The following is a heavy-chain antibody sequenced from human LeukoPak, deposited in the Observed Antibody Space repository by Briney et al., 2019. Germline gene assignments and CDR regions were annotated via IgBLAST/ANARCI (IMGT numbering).Heavy chain of an antibody. V-gene: IGHV3-23*01. CDR3: AKFRADSSGWPFDY. D-gene: IGHD6-19*01. J-gene: IGHJ4*02. CDR1: GFTFSIYA. Sequence: GGSPRLPCAASGFTFSIYAMSWVRQAPGKGLEWVSSISGTSGNTYYADSVKGRFAISRDNSKDTLYPQMNSLRAEDTAIYYCAKFRADSSGWPFDYWGQGTLVTVSS. CDR2: ISGTSGNT.